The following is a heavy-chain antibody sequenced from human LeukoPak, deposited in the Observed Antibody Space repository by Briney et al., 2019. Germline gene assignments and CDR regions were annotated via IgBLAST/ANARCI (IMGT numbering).Heavy chain of an antibody. D-gene: IGHD4-17*01. V-gene: IGHV3-21*01. CDR3: ARDHSYYGDYVGFDY. J-gene: IGHJ4*02. Sequence: PGGSLRLSCAASGFTFSSYSMNWVCQAPGKGLEWVSSISSSSSYIYYADSVKGRFTISRDNAKNSLYLQMNSLRAEDTAVYYCARDHSYYGDYVGFDYWGQGTLVTVSS. CDR1: GFTFSSYS. CDR2: ISSSSSYI.